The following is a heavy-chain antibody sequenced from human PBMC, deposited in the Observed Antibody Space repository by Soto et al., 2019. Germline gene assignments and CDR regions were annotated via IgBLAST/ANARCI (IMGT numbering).Heavy chain of an antibody. CDR3: AHLPVSGYYGGNYCDY. J-gene: IGHJ4*02. CDR1: VFSLSTSGVG. V-gene: IGHV2-5*02. Sequence: QLTLKESGPTLVKPTQTLTLTCTFDVFSLSTSGVGVGWIRQPPGKALEWLALIYWDDDKRYSQSLKSRLTIAKDTSKNQVVLTMTNMYPGDTATYYCAHLPVSGYYGGNYCDYWGQGTLVTVSS. D-gene: IGHD4-17*01. CDR2: IYWDDDK.